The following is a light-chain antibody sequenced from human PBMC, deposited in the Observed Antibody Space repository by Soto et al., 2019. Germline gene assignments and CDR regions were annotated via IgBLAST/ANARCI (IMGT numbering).Light chain of an antibody. CDR3: QQYGNSPT. CDR2: GTS. CDR1: QSVSRSD. V-gene: IGKV3-20*01. Sequence: EIVLTQSPCTVSLSPGERATLSCRASQSVSRSDLAWYQHKPGQSPRLLIYGTSSRATGIPDRFSGSGSGTGFTLTISRLEPEDSAVYYCQQYGNSPTFGGGTKVDIK. J-gene: IGKJ4*01.